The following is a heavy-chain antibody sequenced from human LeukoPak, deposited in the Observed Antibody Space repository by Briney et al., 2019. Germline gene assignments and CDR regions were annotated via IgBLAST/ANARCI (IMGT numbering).Heavy chain of an antibody. CDR3: ARGGIIWGTYRYFDY. CDR2: ITSSSSTI. D-gene: IGHD3-16*02. Sequence: GGSLRLSCAASGFTFDAYAMNWVRQAPGKGLEWLSYITSSSSTIYYADSVKGRFTISRDNAKNSLYLQMNSLRAEDTAVYYCARGGIIWGTYRYFDYWGQGTLVTVSS. CDR1: GFTFDAYA. J-gene: IGHJ4*02. V-gene: IGHV3-48*01.